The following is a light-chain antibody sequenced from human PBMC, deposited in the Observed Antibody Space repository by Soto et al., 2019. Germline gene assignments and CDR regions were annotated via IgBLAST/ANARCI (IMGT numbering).Light chain of an antibody. J-gene: IGLJ1*01. Sequence: QSVLTQPASVSGSPGQSITISCTGTSSDVGAYNYVSWFQQYPGKAPKLMIYDVSNRPSGVSNRFSGSKSGNTASLTISGLQADDEADYYCCSYTSSSTYVFGTATKVTV. CDR3: CSYTSSSTYV. CDR2: DVS. CDR1: SSDVGAYNY. V-gene: IGLV2-14*01.